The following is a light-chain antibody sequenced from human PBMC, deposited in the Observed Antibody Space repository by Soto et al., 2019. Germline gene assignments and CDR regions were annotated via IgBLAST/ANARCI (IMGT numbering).Light chain of an antibody. J-gene: IGKJ5*01. Sequence: IQLAQSPSSLSASVGDRVTITCRASQGINSYLAWYQQKPGKAPKLLIYAASTLQGGVPSRFSGSGSGTDFTLTISSLQPEDFATYYCRQHNSYPITFGQGTRLEIK. CDR1: QGINSY. CDR3: RQHNSYPIT. CDR2: AAS. V-gene: IGKV1-9*01.